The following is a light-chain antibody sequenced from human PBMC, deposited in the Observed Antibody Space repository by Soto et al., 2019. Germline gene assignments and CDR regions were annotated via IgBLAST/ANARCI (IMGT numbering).Light chain of an antibody. CDR2: TAS. V-gene: IGKV1-27*01. CDR3: QKFNTAPLT. Sequence: DIPMTQSPSSLSASVGDRVTITCRASQVISVYLAWYQQKPGKVPKLLIYTASTLQSGVPSRFSGSGSGTDFTLTISSLQPEDVATYYCQKFNTAPLTFGQGTRLEIK. CDR1: QVISVY. J-gene: IGKJ5*01.